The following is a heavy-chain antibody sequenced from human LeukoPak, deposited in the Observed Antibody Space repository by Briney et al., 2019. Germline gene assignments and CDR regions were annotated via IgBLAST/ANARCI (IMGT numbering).Heavy chain of an antibody. J-gene: IGHJ4*02. V-gene: IGHV1-24*01. Sequence: ASVKVSCKVSGYTLTELSMHWVRQAPGKGLEWMAGFDPEGGDTFYAQKFQGRVTMTEGTSTDTAYMELSSLRSEDTAVYYCATNRPGFYDSSGRGPPHNWGQGTLVTVSS. CDR3: ATNRPGFYDSSGRGPPHN. CDR1: GYTLTELS. CDR2: FDPEGGDT. D-gene: IGHD3-22*01.